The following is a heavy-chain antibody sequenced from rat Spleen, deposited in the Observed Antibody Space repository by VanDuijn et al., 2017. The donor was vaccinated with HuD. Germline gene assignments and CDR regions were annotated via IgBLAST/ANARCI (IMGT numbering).Heavy chain of an antibody. J-gene: IGHJ1*01. Sequence: EVQLVEAGGDLFQPGRSLKLSCAASGVTFRTYDMAWVRPAPTMGLRWVTSISPSGGATYYRDPVKGRFPVSRDNAKNTLYLQLDSLRSEDTATYYCARRGYNNYWYFDFWGPGTMVTVSS. V-gene: IGHV5S13*01. CDR2: ISPSGGAT. D-gene: IGHD1-10*01. CDR1: GVTFRTYD. CDR3: ARRGYNNYWYFDF.